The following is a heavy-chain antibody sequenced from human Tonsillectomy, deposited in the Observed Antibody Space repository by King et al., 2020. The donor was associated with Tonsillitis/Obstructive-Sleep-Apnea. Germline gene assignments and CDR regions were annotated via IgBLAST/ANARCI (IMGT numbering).Heavy chain of an antibody. J-gene: IGHJ5*02. CDR2: INTNTGNP. V-gene: IGHV7-4-1*02. Sequence: QLVQSGSELKKPGASVKGSCKASGYTFTNYAMNWVRQAPGQGLEWMGWINTNTGNPTYAQGFTGRFVFSLDTSVSTAYLQISSLKAEDTAMYYCARVLTGATRAWFDPWGQGTPVTVSS. CDR3: ARVLTGATRAWFDP. CDR1: GYTFTNYA. D-gene: IGHD7-27*01.